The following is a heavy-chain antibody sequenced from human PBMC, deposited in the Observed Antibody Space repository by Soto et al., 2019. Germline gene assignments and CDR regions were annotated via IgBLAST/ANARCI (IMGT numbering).Heavy chain of an antibody. CDR1: GGSISSSSYY. V-gene: IGHV4-39*01. Sequence: QLQLQESGPGLVKPSETLSLTCTVSGGSISSSSYYGGWIRQPPGKGLEWIGSIYYSGTTYYNPSLKSRVTISVDTSKNQFSLKLSSVTAADTAVYYCSAYSSGWYWFDPWGQGTLVTVSS. CDR2: IYYSGTT. D-gene: IGHD6-19*01. J-gene: IGHJ5*02. CDR3: SAYSSGWYWFDP.